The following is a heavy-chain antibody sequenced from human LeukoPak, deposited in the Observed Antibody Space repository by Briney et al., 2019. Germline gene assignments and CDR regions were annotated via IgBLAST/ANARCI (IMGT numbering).Heavy chain of an antibody. CDR2: ISAYNGNT. Sequence: ASVKVSCKASGYTFTSYAISWVRQAPGQGLEWMGWISAYNGNTNYAQNLQGRVTMTTDTSTSTAYMELRSLRSDDTAVYYCAREARGDGYSLAMKYFDYWGQGTLVTVSS. CDR3: AREARGDGYSLAMKYFDY. D-gene: IGHD5-24*01. J-gene: IGHJ4*02. V-gene: IGHV1-18*01. CDR1: GYTFTSYA.